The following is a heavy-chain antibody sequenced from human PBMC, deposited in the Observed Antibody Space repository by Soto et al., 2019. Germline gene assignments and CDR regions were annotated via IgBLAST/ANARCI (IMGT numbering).Heavy chain of an antibody. V-gene: IGHV3-30*18. Sequence: QVQLVESGGGVVQPGRSRRLSCAASGLSFSNYGMHWVRQAPGKGLEWVAVISYDESKKYYGDSVKGRFTISRDNSKNTFYLQMNSLRAEDTAVYYCAKDLRPYCSSITCSIYGMDVWGQGTTVTVSS. J-gene: IGHJ6*02. CDR1: GLSFSNYG. D-gene: IGHD2-2*01. CDR2: ISYDESKK. CDR3: AKDLRPYCSSITCSIYGMDV.